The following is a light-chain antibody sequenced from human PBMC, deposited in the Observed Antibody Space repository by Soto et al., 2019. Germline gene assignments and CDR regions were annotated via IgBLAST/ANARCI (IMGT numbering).Light chain of an antibody. J-gene: IGKJ4*01. CDR1: QGVRMS. V-gene: IGKV3-11*01. CDR2: HSS. CDR3: QQRFSWPLT. Sequence: IVFRQSPATLPFPAGDGATLSFTASQGVRMSLSWSHQKPRHAPSLLVYHSSFSATGMPDRFIGSGYGPDFTLTIRSLAPEDSAVYYCQQRFSWPLTFGGGPQVDIK.